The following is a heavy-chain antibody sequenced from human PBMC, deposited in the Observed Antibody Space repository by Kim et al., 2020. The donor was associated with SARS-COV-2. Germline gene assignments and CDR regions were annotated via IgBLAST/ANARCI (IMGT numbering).Heavy chain of an antibody. J-gene: IGHJ4*02. V-gene: IGHV1-69*01. D-gene: IGHD6-19*01. Sequence: PKFQGRVTITADESTSTAYMELSSLRSEDTAVYYCARALTYSSGWQPFDYWGQGTLVTVSS. CDR3: ARALTYSSGWQPFDY.